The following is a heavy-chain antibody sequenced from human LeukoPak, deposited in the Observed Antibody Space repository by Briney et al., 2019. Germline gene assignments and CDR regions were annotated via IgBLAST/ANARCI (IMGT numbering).Heavy chain of an antibody. CDR3: ARSRRYSYGFLDY. CDR1: GYTFTGYY. Sequence: GASVKVSCKASGYTFTGYYMHWVRQAPGQGPEWMGWINPNSGGTNYAQKFQGRVTMTRDTSISTAYMELSRLRSDDTAVYYCARSRRYSYGFLDYWGQGTLVTVSS. D-gene: IGHD5-18*01. V-gene: IGHV1-2*02. CDR2: INPNSGGT. J-gene: IGHJ4*02.